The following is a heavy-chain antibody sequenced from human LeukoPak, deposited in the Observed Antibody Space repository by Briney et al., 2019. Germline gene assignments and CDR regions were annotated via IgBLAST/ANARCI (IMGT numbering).Heavy chain of an antibody. Sequence: GGSLRLSCAASGFTVSSNYMSWVRQAPGKGLEWVASISSSGSYIYYVDSVKGRFTISRDNAKNSLYLQMNSLRAEDTAVYYCAREEGSYYGMDVWGQGTTVTVSS. V-gene: IGHV3-21*01. CDR3: AREEGSYYGMDV. CDR2: ISSSGSYI. J-gene: IGHJ6*02. CDR1: GFTVSSNY.